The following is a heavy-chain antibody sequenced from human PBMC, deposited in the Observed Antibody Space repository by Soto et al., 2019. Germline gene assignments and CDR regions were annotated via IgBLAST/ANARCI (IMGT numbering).Heavy chain of an antibody. CDR1: GFTFDSYP. J-gene: IGHJ6*02. CDR3: ARAEYSSSWSPYYDYYGMDV. D-gene: IGHD6-13*01. V-gene: IGHV3-30*14. CDR2: VSYDGTKE. Sequence: ESGGGVVQPGRSLRLSCAVSGFTFDSYPMHWVRQAPGKGLEWVAVVSYDGTKEYYADSVKGRFTISRDNSKSTLSLQMNSLRADDTAVYYCARAEYSSSWSPYYDYYGMDVWGQGTTVTVSS.